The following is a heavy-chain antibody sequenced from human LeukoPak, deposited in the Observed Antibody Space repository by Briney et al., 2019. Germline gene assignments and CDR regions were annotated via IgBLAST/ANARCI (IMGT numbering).Heavy chain of an antibody. D-gene: IGHD3-22*01. Sequence: SLRLSCPDSGFTFPDYSMTWVRQAPGKGLAWLSYISISVSFMYYADSVKGRFTISRDNGRNSLHLQMNSLRAENTAVYYCARDLYDDSSGYYVFGNFDYWGQGTLVTVAS. J-gene: IGHJ4*02. CDR2: ISISVSFM. CDR1: GFTFPDYS. CDR3: ARDLYDDSSGYYVFGNFDY. V-gene: IGHV3-48*01.